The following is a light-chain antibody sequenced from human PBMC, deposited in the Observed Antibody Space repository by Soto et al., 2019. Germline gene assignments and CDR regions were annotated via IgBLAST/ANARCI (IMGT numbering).Light chain of an antibody. CDR3: QQYGSSSTWT. CDR2: AAS. CDR1: QSVSSAY. V-gene: IGKV3-20*01. J-gene: IGKJ1*01. Sequence: EIVLTQSPGTLSLSPGERATLSCRASQSVSSAYLAWYQHKPGQPPTLLIYAASSRVTGIPDRFSGSGSGTEFTLTISRLEPEDVAAYYCQQYGSSSTWTFGQGTKVEIK.